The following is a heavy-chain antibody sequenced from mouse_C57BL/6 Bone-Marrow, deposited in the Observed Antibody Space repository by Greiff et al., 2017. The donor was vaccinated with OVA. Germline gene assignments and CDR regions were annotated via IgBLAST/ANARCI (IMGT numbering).Heavy chain of an antibody. J-gene: IGHJ4*01. Sequence: VQLQQSVAELVRPGASVKLSCTASGFNIKNTFMHWVKQRPEPGLEWIGRIDPANDNTKYAPKFQGKATMTADTSSDTAYLRLGSLSSDDTAVDCCARGNFGSGVYAMDYWGQGTSVTVSS. D-gene: IGHD1-3*01. CDR3: ARGNFGSGVYAMDY. V-gene: IGHV14-3*01. CDR1: GFNIKNTF. CDR2: IDPANDNT.